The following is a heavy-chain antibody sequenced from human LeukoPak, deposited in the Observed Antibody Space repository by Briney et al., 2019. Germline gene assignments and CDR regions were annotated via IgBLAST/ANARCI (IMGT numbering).Heavy chain of an antibody. Sequence: ASVKVSCKASGYTFTSYYMHWVRHAPGQGLEWMGIINPSGGSTSYAQKFQGRVTMTRDTSTSTVYMELSSLRSEDTAVYYCARATMGSYYYYYMDVWGKGTTVTVSS. J-gene: IGHJ6*03. CDR1: GYTFTSYY. D-gene: IGHD3-10*01. CDR3: ARATMGSYYYYYMDV. CDR2: INPSGGST. V-gene: IGHV1-46*01.